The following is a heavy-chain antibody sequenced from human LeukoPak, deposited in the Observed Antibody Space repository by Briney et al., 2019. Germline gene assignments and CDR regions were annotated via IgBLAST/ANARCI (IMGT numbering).Heavy chain of an antibody. J-gene: IGHJ4*02. CDR1: GASSSRSY. V-gene: IGHV4-59*01. CDR2: IYYTGST. CDR3: ASGQVGATTLFDY. D-gene: IGHD1-26*01. Sequence: PSETLSLTCTVSGASSSRSYWSWIRQPPGKGLEWIGYIYYTGSTNYNPSLKSRVTISVDTSKNQFSLKLTSVTAADTAVYYCASGQVGATTLFDYWGQRTLVTVSS.